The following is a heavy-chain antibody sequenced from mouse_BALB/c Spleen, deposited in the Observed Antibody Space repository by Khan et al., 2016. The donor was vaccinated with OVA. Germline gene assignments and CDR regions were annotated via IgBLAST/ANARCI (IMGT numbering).Heavy chain of an antibody. CDR1: GYSITSGYA. CDR2: ISYSGVT. J-gene: IGHJ2*01. CDR3: ARENYYGYYFDY. V-gene: IGHV3-2*02. D-gene: IGHD1-1*01. Sequence: EVQLVESGPGLVKPSQSLSLTCTVTGYSITSGYAWNWLRQFPGNKLEWMGYISYSGVTSYTPSLKSRISITQDTSKNQFFLQLNSVTTEDTTYYCGARENYYGYYFDYWGQGTTLTVSS.